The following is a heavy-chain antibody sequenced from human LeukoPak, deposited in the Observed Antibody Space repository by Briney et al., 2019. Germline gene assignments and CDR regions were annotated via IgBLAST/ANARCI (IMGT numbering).Heavy chain of an antibody. J-gene: IGHJ4*02. D-gene: IGHD4-17*01. Sequence: ASVKVSCKASGYTFTSYYMHWVRQAPGQGLEWVGIINPSGGSTSYAQKFQGRVTMTRDTSTSTVYMELSSLRSEDTAVYYCARDSRGGGGDYGDYGFQDYWGQGTLVTVSS. CDR2: INPSGGST. CDR1: GYTFTSYY. V-gene: IGHV1-46*01. CDR3: ARDSRGGGGDYGDYGFQDY.